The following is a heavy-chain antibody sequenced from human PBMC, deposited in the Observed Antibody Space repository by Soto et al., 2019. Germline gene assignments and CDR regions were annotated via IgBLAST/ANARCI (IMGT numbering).Heavy chain of an antibody. CDR2: IFSNDEK. CDR1: GFSLSNARMG. CDR3: ARHGRGVGARPLDY. V-gene: IGHV2-26*01. J-gene: IGHJ4*02. Sequence: QVTLKESGPVLVKPTETLTLTCTVSGFSLSNARMGVSWIGQPPGKALEWLAHIFSNDEKSYSTSLKSRLTISKDTSKSQVDLTMTNMDPVDTATYYSARHGRGVGARPLDYWGQGTLVTVSS. D-gene: IGHD1-26*01.